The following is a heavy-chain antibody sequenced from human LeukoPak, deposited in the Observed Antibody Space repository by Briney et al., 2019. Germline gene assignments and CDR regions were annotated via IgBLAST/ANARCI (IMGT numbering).Heavy chain of an antibody. Sequence: SETLSLTCTVSGGSARSGSYYWTWIRQAPGKGLEWIGYIYYSGSTNYNPSLKSRVTISVDTSKNQFSLKLTSVTAADTAVYYCARGKLWFDPWGQGTLVTVSS. CDR2: IYYSGST. D-gene: IGHD5-24*01. CDR3: ARGKLWFDP. J-gene: IGHJ5*02. CDR1: GGSARSGSYY. V-gene: IGHV4-61*01.